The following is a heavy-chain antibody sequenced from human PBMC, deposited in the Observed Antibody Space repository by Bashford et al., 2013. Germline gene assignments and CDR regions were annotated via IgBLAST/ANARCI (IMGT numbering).Heavy chain of an antibody. D-gene: IGHD4-23*01. CDR3: ARMPQWTTVVTQNWYFDL. Sequence: WVRQAPGQGLEWMGIINPSGGSTSYAQKFQGRVIMTRDTSTTTVYMELSSLRSEDTAVYYCARMPQWTTVVTQNWYFDLVGPWHPGHRLL. V-gene: IGHV1-46*01. CDR2: INPSGGST. J-gene: IGHJ2*01.